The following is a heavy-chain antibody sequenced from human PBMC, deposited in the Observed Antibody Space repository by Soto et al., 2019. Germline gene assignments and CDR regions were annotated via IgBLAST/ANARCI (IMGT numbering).Heavy chain of an antibody. CDR1: GGSVSSGDYY. CDR2: IYYSGST. Sequence: SETLSLTCAVSGGSVSSGDYYWSWIRQPPGKGLEWIGYIYYSGSTYYKPSLESRLTVSVETSKNQFSLRLSSVTAADTALYYCARQGTNDGSGYFGRAFDIWGQGTMVTVSS. V-gene: IGHV4-30-4*01. J-gene: IGHJ3*02. CDR3: ARQGTNDGSGYFGRAFDI. D-gene: IGHD3-22*01.